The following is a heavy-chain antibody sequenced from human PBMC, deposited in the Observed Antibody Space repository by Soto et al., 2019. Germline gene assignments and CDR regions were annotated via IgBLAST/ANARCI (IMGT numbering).Heavy chain of an antibody. CDR2: IKEDGSEK. Sequence: GGSLRLSCAASGFTFSSYAMSWVRQAPGKGLEWVANIKEDGSEKYYVDSVKGRFTISRDNAKNSLYLQMNSLRVEDTAVYYSARATGADKEDYWGQGTLVTVSS. J-gene: IGHJ4*02. CDR1: GFTFSSYA. CDR3: ARATGADKEDY. V-gene: IGHV3-7*04. D-gene: IGHD3-10*01.